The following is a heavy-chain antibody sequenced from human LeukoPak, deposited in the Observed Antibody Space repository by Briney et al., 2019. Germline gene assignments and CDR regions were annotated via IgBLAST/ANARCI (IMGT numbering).Heavy chain of an antibody. CDR1: GGSISSGSYY. CDR2: IYTRVST. D-gene: IGHD5-18*01. Sequence: SQTLSLTCTVSGGSISSGSYYWTWIRQPAGKGLEWIGRIYTRVSTNYNPSLKSRVTISVDTSRNQFSLRLSSVTAADTAVYYCAREVRVQLRLTDYYSYMDVWGKGTTVTVSS. J-gene: IGHJ6*03. V-gene: IGHV4-61*02. CDR3: AREVRVQLRLTDYYSYMDV.